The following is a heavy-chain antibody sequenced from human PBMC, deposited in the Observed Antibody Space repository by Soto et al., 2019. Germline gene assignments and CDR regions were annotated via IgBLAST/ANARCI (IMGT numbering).Heavy chain of an antibody. CDR2: ISSTTNYI. CDR3: ARESEDLTSNFDY. Sequence: PGGSLRLSCAPSGFTFTRYSMNGVRQAPGKGLEWVSSISSTTNYIYYGDSMKGRFTISRDNAKNSLYLEMNSLRAEDTAVYYCARESEDLTSNFDYWVHGTLGTVSS. CDR1: GFTFTRYS. J-gene: IGHJ4*01. V-gene: IGHV3-21*06.